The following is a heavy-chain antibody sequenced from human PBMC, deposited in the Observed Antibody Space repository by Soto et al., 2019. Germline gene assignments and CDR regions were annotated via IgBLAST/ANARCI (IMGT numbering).Heavy chain of an antibody. CDR1: GFTFSSYA. Sequence: GGSLRLSCAASGFTFSSYAMHLVRQAPGKGLEWVAVISYDGSNKYYADSVKGRFTISRDNSKNTLYLQMNSLRAEDTAVYYCATCLRWYGMDVWGQGTTVNVSS. V-gene: IGHV3-30-3*01. CDR2: ISYDGSNK. D-gene: IGHD4-17*01. CDR3: ATCLRWYGMDV. J-gene: IGHJ6*02.